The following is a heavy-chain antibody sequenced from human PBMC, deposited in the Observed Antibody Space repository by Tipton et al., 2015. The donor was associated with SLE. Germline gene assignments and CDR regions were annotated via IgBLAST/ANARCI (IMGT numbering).Heavy chain of an antibody. CDR1: GFTFSRNA. J-gene: IGHJ4*02. D-gene: IGHD2-21*01. CDR2: IKEDGSQK. V-gene: IGHV3-7*01. Sequence: GSLRLSCAASGFTFSRNAMSWVRQAPGKGLEWVANIKEDGSQKYYVDSVKGRFTISRDNAKNSLYLQMNGLRVDDTAVYYCVREGGGERFDHWGQGTLVTVSS. CDR3: VREGGGERFDH.